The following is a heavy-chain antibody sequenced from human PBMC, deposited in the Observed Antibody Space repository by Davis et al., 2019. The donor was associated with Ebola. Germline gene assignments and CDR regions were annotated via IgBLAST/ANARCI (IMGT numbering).Heavy chain of an antibody. D-gene: IGHD3-22*01. V-gene: IGHV3-48*04. Sequence: GESLKISCAAFGFPFSSYSMNWVRQAPGKGLEWVSYISSSSSTIYYADSVKGRFTISRDNAKNSLYLQMNSLRAEDTAVYYCASTLYYYDSSGYYFFDYWGQGTLVTVSS. CDR2: ISSSSSTI. J-gene: IGHJ4*02. CDR1: GFPFSSYS. CDR3: ASTLYYYDSSGYYFFDY.